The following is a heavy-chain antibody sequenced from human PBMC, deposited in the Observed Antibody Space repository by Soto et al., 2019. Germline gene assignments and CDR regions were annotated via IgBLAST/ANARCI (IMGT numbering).Heavy chain of an antibody. J-gene: IGHJ4*02. CDR3: AKDRTFGPPLVRFDS. Sequence: PGGSLRLSCGASGFTFGVYAMTWVRQAPGKGLEWVSAISGNGGSTYYADSVKGRFTISRDNSKSTLHLQMNSLRVKDTAVYYCAKDRTFGPPLVRFDSWGQGTLVTVSS. CDR2: ISGNGGST. D-gene: IGHD6-6*01. CDR1: GFTFGVYA. V-gene: IGHV3-23*01.